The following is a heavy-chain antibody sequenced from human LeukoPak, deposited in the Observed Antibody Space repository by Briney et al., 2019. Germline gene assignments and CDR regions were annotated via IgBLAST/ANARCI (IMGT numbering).Heavy chain of an antibody. J-gene: IGHJ4*02. CDR1: GFSFRDYP. V-gene: IGHV3-23*01. D-gene: IGHD3-9*01. CDR2: ISAGADVI. Sequence: GGSLRLSCEAAGFSFRDYPMGWVRRASGKRLEWVSGISAGADVIFYADPVKGRFTISRDNSKKTLYLQMNSLRVEDTAVYYCAKDLVLPAYQPFDSWGQGTLVTVSS. CDR3: AKDLVLPAYQPFDS.